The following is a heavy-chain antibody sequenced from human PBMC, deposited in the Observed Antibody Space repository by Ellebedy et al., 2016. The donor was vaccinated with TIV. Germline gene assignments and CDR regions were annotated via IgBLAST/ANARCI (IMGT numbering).Heavy chain of an antibody. CDR3: ARRQWPHYFDY. CDR2: ISYDGSNK. Sequence: GGSLRLSCAASGFTFSSYAMHWVRQAPGKGLEWVAVISYDGSNKYYADSVKGRFTISRDNSKNTLYLQMNSLRAEDTAVYYCARRQWPHYFDYWGQGTLVTVSS. D-gene: IGHD6-19*01. J-gene: IGHJ4*02. V-gene: IGHV3-30-3*01. CDR1: GFTFSSYA.